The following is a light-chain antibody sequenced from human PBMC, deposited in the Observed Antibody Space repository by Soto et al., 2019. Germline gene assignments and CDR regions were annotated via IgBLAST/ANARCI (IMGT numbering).Light chain of an antibody. V-gene: IGKV1-39*01. CDR2: AAS. Sequence: DIHMTQSPSSLSASVGDRITITCRASQSISRYLNWYQHKPGKAPKLLINAASSLERGVPSRFSGSGSGTEFTLTISSLQSEDFAVYYCQQYNNWPPWTFGQGTKVDIK. CDR3: QQYNNWPPWT. CDR1: QSISRY. J-gene: IGKJ1*01.